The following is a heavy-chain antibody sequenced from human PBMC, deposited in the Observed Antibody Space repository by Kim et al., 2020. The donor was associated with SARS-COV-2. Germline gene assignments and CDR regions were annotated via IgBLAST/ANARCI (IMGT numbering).Heavy chain of an antibody. D-gene: IGHD1-1*01. J-gene: IGHJ3*02. Sequence: GGSLRLSCAASGFTFSVSAIHWVRQASGKGLEWVARIRRKANTYSTAYAASVQGRFSISSDDSKHTAYLHMNSLKTEAMAVYSCTSVLGTTLAYWVAID. CDR2: IRRKANTYST. V-gene: IGHV3-73*01. CDR1: GFTFSVSA. CDR3: TSVLGTTLAYWVAID.